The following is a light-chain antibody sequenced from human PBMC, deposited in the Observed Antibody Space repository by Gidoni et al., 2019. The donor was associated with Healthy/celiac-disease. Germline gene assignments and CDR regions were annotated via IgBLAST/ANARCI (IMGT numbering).Light chain of an antibody. CDR1: QGISSY. V-gene: IGKV1-39*01. Sequence: DIQMTQSPPPLSASVGGRVTITCQANQGISSYLHWYQQKPGKAPKLLIYAASSLQSGVPSRFSGSGSGTDFTLTISRLQPEDFATYYCQQCYSTPWTFGQGTKVEIK. J-gene: IGKJ1*01. CDR3: QQCYSTPWT. CDR2: AAS.